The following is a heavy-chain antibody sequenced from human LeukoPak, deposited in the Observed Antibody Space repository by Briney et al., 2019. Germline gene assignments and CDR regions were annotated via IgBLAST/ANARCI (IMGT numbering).Heavy chain of an antibody. CDR2: ISSSGSTI. Sequence: GGSLRLSCAASGFTFSSYEMNWVRQAPGKGLEWVSYISSSGSTIYYADSVKGRFTMSRDNAKNSLYLQMNSLRAEDTAVYYCAREGSSGWYGGLFDYWGQGTLVTVSS. CDR3: AREGSSGWYGGLFDY. V-gene: IGHV3-48*03. D-gene: IGHD6-19*01. J-gene: IGHJ4*02. CDR1: GFTFSSYE.